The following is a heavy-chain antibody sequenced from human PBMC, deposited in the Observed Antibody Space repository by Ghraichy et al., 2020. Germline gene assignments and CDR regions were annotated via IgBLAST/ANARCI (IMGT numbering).Heavy chain of an antibody. CDR1: GGSISSSSYY. J-gene: IGHJ6*02. Sequence: SETLSLTCTVSGGSISSSSYYWGWIRQPPGKGLEWIGSIYYSGSTYYNPSLKSRVTISVDTSKNQFSLKLSSVTAADTAVYYCRGARGYSYGPYYYYYGMDVWGQGTTVTVSS. D-gene: IGHD5-18*01. CDR3: RGARGYSYGPYYYYYGMDV. CDR2: IYYSGST. V-gene: IGHV4-39*01.